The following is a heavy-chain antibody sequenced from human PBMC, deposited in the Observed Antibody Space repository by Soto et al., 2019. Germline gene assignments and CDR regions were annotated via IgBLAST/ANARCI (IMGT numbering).Heavy chain of an antibody. CDR2: INAANGNT. CDR3: ARSLMNTAMVTFYYFDY. Sequence: GASLKLSCKSSGYPFTTYAIHWVRQAPGQRLEWMGWINAANGNTKYSQKFQGRVTITRDTSASTAYMELSSLRSEDTAVYYCARSLMNTAMVTFYYFDYWGQGTLVTVSS. CDR1: GYPFTTYA. D-gene: IGHD5-18*01. V-gene: IGHV1-3*01. J-gene: IGHJ4*02.